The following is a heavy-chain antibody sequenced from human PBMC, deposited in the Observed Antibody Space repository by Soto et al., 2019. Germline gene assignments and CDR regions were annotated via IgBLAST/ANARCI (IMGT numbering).Heavy chain of an antibody. V-gene: IGHV1-18*01. CDR1: GYTFTSYG. CDR2: ISAYNGNT. CDR3: ARDLGLYGDYGVFFDY. J-gene: IGHJ4*02. Sequence: QVQLVQSGAEVKKPGASVKVSCKASGYTFTSYGISWVRQAPGQGLEWMGWISAYNGNTNYAQKLQGRVTMTTDTSTSTAYMELRTMRSDDTTVYYCARDLGLYGDYGVFFDYWGQGTLVTVSS. D-gene: IGHD4-17*01.